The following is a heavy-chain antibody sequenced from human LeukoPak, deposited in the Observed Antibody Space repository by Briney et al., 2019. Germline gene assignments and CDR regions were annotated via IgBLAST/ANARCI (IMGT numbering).Heavy chain of an antibody. Sequence: GGSLRRSCAASGFTFSSYDMQWVRQATGKGLEWVSAIGTAGDTYYPGSVKGRFTIARENAKNSLYLQMNSLRAGDTAVYYCARGRTTVTTLRYYYYYGMDVWGQGTTVTVSS. CDR2: IGTAGDT. J-gene: IGHJ6*02. V-gene: IGHV3-13*01. CDR1: GFTFSSYD. D-gene: IGHD4-11*01. CDR3: ARGRTTVTTLRYYYYYGMDV.